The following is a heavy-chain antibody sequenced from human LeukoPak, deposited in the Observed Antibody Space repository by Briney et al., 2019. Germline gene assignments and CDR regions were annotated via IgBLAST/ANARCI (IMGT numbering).Heavy chain of an antibody. D-gene: IGHD6-19*01. CDR1: GGSISSGNYY. CDR3: ARDSPAVAGLFDY. CDR2: IYPSGYT. J-gene: IGHJ4*02. V-gene: IGHV4-61*02. Sequence: SETLSLTCTVSGGSISSGNYYWSWIRQPAGRGLEWIGRIYPSGYTNYNPSLKSRVTISVDTSKNHFSLKLSSVTAADTAVYYCARDSPAVAGLFDYWGQGTLVTVSS.